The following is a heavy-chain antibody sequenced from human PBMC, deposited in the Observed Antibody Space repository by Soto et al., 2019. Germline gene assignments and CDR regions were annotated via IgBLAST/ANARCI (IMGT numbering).Heavy chain of an antibody. CDR1: GFTFSSYW. V-gene: IGHV3-74*01. J-gene: IGHJ5*02. CDR3: ARDRSDYDFWSRYYQFGWFDP. CDR2: INSDGSST. Sequence: EVQLVESGGGLVQPGGSLRLSCAASGFTFSSYWMHWVRQAPGKGLVWVSRINSDGSSTSYADSVKGRFTISRDSDKNTLYLQMNSLRAEDTAVYYCARDRSDYDFWSRYYQFGWFDPWGQGTLVTVSS. D-gene: IGHD3-3*01.